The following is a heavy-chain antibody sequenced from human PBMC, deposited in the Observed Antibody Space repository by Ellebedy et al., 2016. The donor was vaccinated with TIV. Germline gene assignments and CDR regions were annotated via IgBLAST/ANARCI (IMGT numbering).Heavy chain of an antibody. D-gene: IGHD3-10*01. V-gene: IGHV1-18*01. J-gene: IGHJ6*02. Sequence: AASVKVSCKSSGYTFIDYGVTWVRQAPGQGLDWMGWVSAYSGNKNYAENLQGRVTMTTDTSTDTAYMELRSLRSDDTAVYFCARYSGSGTYYRNGMDVWGQGTTVTVSS. CDR2: VSAYSGNK. CDR3: ARYSGSGTYYRNGMDV. CDR1: GYTFIDYG.